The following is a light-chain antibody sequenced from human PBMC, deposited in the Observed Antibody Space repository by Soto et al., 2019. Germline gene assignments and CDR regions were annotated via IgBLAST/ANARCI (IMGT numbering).Light chain of an antibody. CDR3: LQNHNYPRP. CDR2: AAS. V-gene: IGKV1-6*01. J-gene: IGKJ5*01. CDR1: QGVRND. Sequence: AIQMTQSPPSLSASVGDRVTITCRASQGVRNDLGWYQQKPGKAPDLLIYAASSLQSGVPSRFSGSGSDTDSILTIHSLQPADFATYYCLQNHNYPRPFGQGTRLEIK.